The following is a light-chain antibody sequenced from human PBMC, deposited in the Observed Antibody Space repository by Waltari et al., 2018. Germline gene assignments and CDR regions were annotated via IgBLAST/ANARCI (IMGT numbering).Light chain of an antibody. Sequence: IVMTQSTVPVSVTFGDAAYLLCISSQSLVHVDGNTYLNWFHQRPGQSPPRLIYWVFNRDSGVPDRFSGSGSGTDFTLRISRVEAEDVGVYYCMQGPHSPYTFGQGTQLDIK. CDR1: QSLVHVDGNTY. J-gene: IGKJ2*01. CDR2: WVF. CDR3: MQGPHSPYT. V-gene: IGKV2-30*02.